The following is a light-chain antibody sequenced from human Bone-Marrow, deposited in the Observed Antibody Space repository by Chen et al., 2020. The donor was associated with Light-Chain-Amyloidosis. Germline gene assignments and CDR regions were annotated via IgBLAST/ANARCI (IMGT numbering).Light chain of an antibody. CDR2: DVT. J-gene: IGLJ3*02. V-gene: IGLV2-14*02. Sequence: SALTQPASVSGSPGQSINISCTGTSSDVGRYNLVTWYQQPPGKAPKLMIFDVTKRPSGIPERLSGSNSGNTATLTISRVEAGDEADYYCQVWDRSSDRPVFGGGTKLTVL. CDR1: SSDVGRYNL. CDR3: QVWDRSSDRPV.